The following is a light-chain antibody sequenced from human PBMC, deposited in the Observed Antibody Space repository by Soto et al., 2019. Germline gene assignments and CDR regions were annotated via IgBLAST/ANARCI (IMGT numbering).Light chain of an antibody. J-gene: IGLJ1*01. Sequence: QSVRTQPRSVSGAPGQRVTISCNGSSSNIGAGYAVHWYQQLPGKAPKLLIYGNTNRPSGVPDRFSGSKSGTSASLAITGLQAEDEADYYCQSYDSSLSASYVFGGGTKSPS. CDR1: SSNIGAGYA. CDR3: QSYDSSLSASYV. V-gene: IGLV1-40*01. CDR2: GNT.